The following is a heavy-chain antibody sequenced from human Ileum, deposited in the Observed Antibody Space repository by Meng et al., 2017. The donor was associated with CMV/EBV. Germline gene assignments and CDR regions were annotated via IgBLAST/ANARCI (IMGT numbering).Heavy chain of an antibody. Sequence: GESLKISCAASGFTLSSNWMHWVRQAPGKGLVWVSRISTDGSSTSYADSVKGRFTISRDIAQNTLYLQMNSLRGEDTGVYYCVRDGHHWNFDYWGQGTPVTVSS. CDR1: GFTLSSNW. CDR2: ISTDGSST. D-gene: IGHD1-1*01. V-gene: IGHV3-74*03. J-gene: IGHJ4*02. CDR3: VRDGHHWNFDY.